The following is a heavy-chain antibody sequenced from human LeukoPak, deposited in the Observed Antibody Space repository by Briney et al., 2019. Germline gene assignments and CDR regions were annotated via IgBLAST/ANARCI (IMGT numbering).Heavy chain of an antibody. CDR2: ISYDGTRR. D-gene: IGHD1-1*01. Sequence: GGSLRLSCAASGFTFSSYAMSWVRQAPGRGLEWVAVISYDGTRRYYADSMKGRFTISRDNAKNTVYLHMDSLRAEDTAVYYCARKNEQGVTDYWGQGALVTVSS. J-gene: IGHJ4*02. CDR1: GFTFSSYA. CDR3: ARKNEQGVTDY. V-gene: IGHV3-30*03.